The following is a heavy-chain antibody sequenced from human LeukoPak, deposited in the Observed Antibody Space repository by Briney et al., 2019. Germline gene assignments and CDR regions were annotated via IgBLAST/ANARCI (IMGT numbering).Heavy chain of an antibody. CDR1: GYTFTSYA. Sequence: ASVKVSCKASGYTFTSYAIHWVRQAPGQRLEWMGWISAGDGNTKYSQKFQGRVTITRDTSASTAYMDLSSLRSEDTAVYYCAVLVGDGPIYFDYWGHGTLVTVSS. V-gene: IGHV1-3*01. CDR3: AVLVGDGPIYFDY. D-gene: IGHD1-26*01. CDR2: ISAGDGNT. J-gene: IGHJ4*01.